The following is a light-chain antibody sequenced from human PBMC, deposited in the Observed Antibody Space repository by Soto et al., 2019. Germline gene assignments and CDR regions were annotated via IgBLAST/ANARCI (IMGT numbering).Light chain of an antibody. V-gene: IGKV1-33*01. CDR1: QAISNY. CDR2: DAS. J-gene: IGKJ4*01. Sequence: DIQMTQSPSSLSASVGDRVTITCQASQAISNYLNWYQQKPGKAPKLLIYDASSLETGVPSRFSGSGSGTDFTFSISSLLPEDVASYYCQQYDDLRPITFGGGTKVEIK. CDR3: QQYDDLRPIT.